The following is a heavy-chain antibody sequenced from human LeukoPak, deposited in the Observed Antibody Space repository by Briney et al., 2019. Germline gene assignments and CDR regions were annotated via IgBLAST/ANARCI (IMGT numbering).Heavy chain of an antibody. J-gene: IGHJ4*02. V-gene: IGHV3-69-1*01. Sequence: GGSLRLSCAASGFIVSDYNMNWVRQAPGKGLEWVSYISSSSTIYYADSVKGRFTISRDNAKNSLYLQMNSLRAEDTAVYYCAKRGIYCSSNSCPYYFDNWGQGTQVTVSS. CDR1: GFIVSDYN. D-gene: IGHD2-2*01. CDR3: AKRGIYCSSNSCPYYFDN. CDR2: ISSSSTI.